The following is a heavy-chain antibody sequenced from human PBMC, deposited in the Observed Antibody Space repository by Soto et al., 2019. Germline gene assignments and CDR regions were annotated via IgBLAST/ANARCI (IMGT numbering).Heavy chain of an antibody. CDR2: IYYSGST. J-gene: IGHJ6*02. Sequence: KTSETLSLTCTVSGGSISSSSYYWGWIRQPPGKGLEWIGSIYYSGSTYYNPSLKSRVTISVDTSKNQFSLKLSSVTAADTAVYYCARVNSWYGYYYYGMDVWGQGTTVTVSS. V-gene: IGHV4-39*01. D-gene: IGHD6-13*01. CDR1: GGSISSSSYY. CDR3: ARVNSWYGYYYYGMDV.